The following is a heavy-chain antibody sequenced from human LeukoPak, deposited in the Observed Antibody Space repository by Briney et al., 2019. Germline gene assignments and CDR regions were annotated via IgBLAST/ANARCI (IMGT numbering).Heavy chain of an antibody. CDR2: IFYSGST. V-gene: IGHV4-59*01. Sequence: KPSETLSLTCTASGGSMNNYSWTWIRQPPGKGLQWIAFIFYSGSTNYNPSLRSRVTISVDTSKNQFSLKLNSVTAADTAVYYFARLRGNYFPDYWGQGTLVTVSS. J-gene: IGHJ4*02. D-gene: IGHD2/OR15-2a*01. CDR1: GGSMNNYS. CDR3: ARLRGNYFPDY.